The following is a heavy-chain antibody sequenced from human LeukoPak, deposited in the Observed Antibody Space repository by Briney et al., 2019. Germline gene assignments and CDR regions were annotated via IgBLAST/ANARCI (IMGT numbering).Heavy chain of an antibody. CDR1: GYTFTSYY. CDR3: ARRFCMSTSCDDYFDY. J-gene: IGHJ4*02. V-gene: IGHV1-2*02. Sequence: GASVKVSCKASGYTFTSYYIHWMRQAPGQGLEWMGWINPNSGGTNYAQKFQGRVTMTRDTSISTAYMEMSRLRSDDTAVYYCARRFCMSTSCDDYFDYWGQGTLVTVSS. D-gene: IGHD2-2*01. CDR2: INPNSGGT.